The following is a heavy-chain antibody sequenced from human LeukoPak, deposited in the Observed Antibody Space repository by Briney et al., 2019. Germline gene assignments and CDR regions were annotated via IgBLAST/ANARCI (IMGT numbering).Heavy chain of an antibody. CDR2: IIPILGIA. J-gene: IGHJ4*02. Sequence: GASVKVSCKASGGTFSSYAISWVRQAPGQGLEWMGRIIPILGIANYAQKFQGRVTITADKSTSTAYMELSSLTSEDTAVYYCARGKQLWNFDSWGQGTLVTVSS. CDR3: ARGKQLWNFDS. V-gene: IGHV1-69*04. CDR1: GGTFSSYA. D-gene: IGHD2-21*01.